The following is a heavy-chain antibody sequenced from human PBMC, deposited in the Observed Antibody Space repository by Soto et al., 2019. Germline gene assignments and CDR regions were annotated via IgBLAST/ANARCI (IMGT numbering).Heavy chain of an antibody. CDR3: APVVRASHIDSSPDIAV. Sequence: QVQLVQSGAEVKKPGASVKVSCKASGYTFTSHGISWVRQAPGQGLEWMGWISAYNGDTNYAQKLQGRVTVTTDTAPSTAYMELRSLGSEDTAVSYRAPVVRASHIDSSPDIAVGGKGTAVTVSS. J-gene: IGHJ6*03. D-gene: IGHD6-6*01. CDR2: ISAYNGDT. V-gene: IGHV1-18*01. CDR1: GYTFTSHG.